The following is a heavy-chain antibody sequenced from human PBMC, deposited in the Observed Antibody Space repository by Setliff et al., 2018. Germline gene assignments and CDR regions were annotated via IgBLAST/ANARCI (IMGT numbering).Heavy chain of an antibody. D-gene: IGHD5-18*01. J-gene: IGHJ6*03. CDR2: TIPMFGST. Sequence: SVKVSCKASGDTFRSYGISWVRQAPGQGLEWMGGTIPMFGSTSYAQKFQGRVTIITDESTTTAYMELSSLGSEDTAVYYCVREGVDTRSSTDYRYYMDVWGKGTTVTVSS. V-gene: IGHV1-69*05. CDR3: VREGVDTRSSTDYRYYMDV. CDR1: GDTFRSYG.